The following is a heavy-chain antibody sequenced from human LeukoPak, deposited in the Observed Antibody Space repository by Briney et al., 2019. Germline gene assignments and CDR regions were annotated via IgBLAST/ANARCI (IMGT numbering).Heavy chain of an antibody. J-gene: IGHJ4*02. D-gene: IGHD2-21*01. CDR1: GFTFSSYA. CDR2: IGGSGGST. CDR3: AKFLPTHIVVANYYFDY. V-gene: IGHV3-23*01. Sequence: GGSLRLSCAASGFTFSSYAMSWVRQAPGKGLEWVSAIGGSGGSTYYADSVKGRFTISRDNSKNTLYLQMNNLRAEDTAVYYCAKFLPTHIVVANYYFDYWGQGTLVTVSS.